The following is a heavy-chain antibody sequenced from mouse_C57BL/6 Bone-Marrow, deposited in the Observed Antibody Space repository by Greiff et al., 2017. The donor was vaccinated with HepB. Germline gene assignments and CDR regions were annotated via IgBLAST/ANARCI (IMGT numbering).Heavy chain of an antibody. CDR2: ISSASSSI. D-gene: IGHD2-5*01. Sequence: EVQLVESGGGLVQPGGSRKLSCAASGFTFSSFGLHWVRQAPDKGLEWVAYISSASSSIYYADTVKGRFTISRDNPKNTLFLQMTSLRSEDTALYYCARSYFGSNQSCDYWGQGTTLTVSS. V-gene: IGHV5-17*02. J-gene: IGHJ2*01. CDR1: GFTFSSFG. CDR3: ARSYFGSNQSCDY.